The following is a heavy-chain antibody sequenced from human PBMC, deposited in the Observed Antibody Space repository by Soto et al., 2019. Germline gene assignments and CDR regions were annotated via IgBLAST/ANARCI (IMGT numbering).Heavy chain of an antibody. CDR1: GGSFSGYY. CDR2: INHSGST. CDR3: ARGNGIVVVITTINWFDP. D-gene: IGHD3-22*01. J-gene: IGHJ5*02. V-gene: IGHV4-34*01. Sequence: QVQLQQWGAGLLKPSETLSLTCAVYGGSFSGYYWSWIRQPPGKGLEWIGEINHSGSTNYNPSLKSRVTISVDTSKNQFSLKLSSVTAADTAVYYCARGNGIVVVITTINWFDPWGQGTLVTVSS.